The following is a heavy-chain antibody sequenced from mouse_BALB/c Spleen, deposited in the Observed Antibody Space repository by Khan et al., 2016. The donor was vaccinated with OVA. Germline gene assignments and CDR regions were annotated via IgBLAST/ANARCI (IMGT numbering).Heavy chain of an antibody. CDR3: ARSYGNWAMDY. J-gene: IGHJ4*01. Sequence: EVQLQESGPSLVKPSQTLSLTCSVTGDSITSGFWNWIRKFPGNKFEYMGYVTYSGNTYYNPSLKSRLSITRDTSKSQYYLQLNSVTTEDTATYFCARSYGNWAMDYWGQGTSVTVSS. D-gene: IGHD1-1*01. V-gene: IGHV3-8*02. CDR2: VTYSGNT. CDR1: GDSITSGF.